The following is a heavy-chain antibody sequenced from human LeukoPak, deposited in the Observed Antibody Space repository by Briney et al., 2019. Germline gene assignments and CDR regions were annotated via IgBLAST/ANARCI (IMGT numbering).Heavy chain of an antibody. Sequence: SETLSLTCTVSGGSISSYYWSWIRQPPGKGLEWIGYIYYSGSTNYNPSLKSRVTISVDASKNQFSLKLSSVTAADTAVYYCARDTGTGWFDPWGQGTLVTVSS. V-gene: IGHV4-59*01. CDR2: IYYSGST. J-gene: IGHJ5*02. CDR1: GGSISSYY. CDR3: ARDTGTGWFDP. D-gene: IGHD1/OR15-1a*01.